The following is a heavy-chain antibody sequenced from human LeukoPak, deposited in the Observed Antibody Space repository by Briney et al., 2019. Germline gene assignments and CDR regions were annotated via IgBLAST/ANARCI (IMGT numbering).Heavy chain of an antibody. CDR2: IDWDDDK. J-gene: IGHJ5*02. Sequence: SGPTLVNPTQTLTLTCTFSGFSLSTSGMRVSWIRQPPGKALEWLARIDWDDDKFYSTSPKTRLTISKDTSKNQVVLTMTNMDPVDTATYYCARMPPPPADCSGGSCYQGWFDPWDQGTLVTVSS. CDR3: ARMPPPPADCSGGSCYQGWFDP. D-gene: IGHD2-15*01. V-gene: IGHV2-70*04. CDR1: GFSLSTSGMR.